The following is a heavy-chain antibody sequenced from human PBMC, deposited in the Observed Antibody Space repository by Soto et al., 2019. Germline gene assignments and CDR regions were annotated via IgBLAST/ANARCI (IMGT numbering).Heavy chain of an antibody. V-gene: IGHV5-51*01. J-gene: IGHJ3*02. CDR1: GYSFTSYW. CDR2: IYPGDSDT. CDR3: ASGYDFWSGYPDAFDI. Sequence: GESLKISCKGSGYSFTSYWIGWVRQMPGKGLEWMGIIYPGDSDTRYSPSFQGQVTISADKSISTAYLQWSSLKASDTAMYYCASGYDFWSGYPDAFDIWGQGTMVTVS. D-gene: IGHD3-3*01.